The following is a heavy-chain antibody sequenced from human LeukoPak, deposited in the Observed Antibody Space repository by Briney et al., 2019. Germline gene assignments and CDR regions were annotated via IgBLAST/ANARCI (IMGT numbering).Heavy chain of an antibody. J-gene: IGHJ4*02. CDR3: ARRYCSSTSCLFDY. CDR2: ISSGGTTI. Sequence: GGSLRLSCAASGFSFSSYEMNRVRQAPGKGLEWVSHISSGGTTIYYADSVKGRFTISRDNAKNSLYLQINSLRAEDTAVYYCARRYCSSTSCLFDYWGQGTLVTVSS. CDR1: GFSFSSYE. V-gene: IGHV3-48*03. D-gene: IGHD2-2*01.